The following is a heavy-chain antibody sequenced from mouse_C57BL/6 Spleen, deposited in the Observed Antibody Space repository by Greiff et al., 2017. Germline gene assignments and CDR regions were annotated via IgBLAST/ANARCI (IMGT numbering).Heavy chain of an antibody. J-gene: IGHJ2*01. V-gene: IGHV14-4*01. CDR3: TTEFITTSAGYYFDY. Sequence: VQLQQSGAELVRPGASVKLSCTASGFNIKDDYMHWVKQRPEQGLEWIGWIDPENGDTEYASKFQGKATITADTSSNTAYLQLSSLTSEDTAVYYCTTEFITTSAGYYFDYWGQGTTLTVSA. CDR1: GFNIKDDY. D-gene: IGHD1-1*01. CDR2: IDPENGDT.